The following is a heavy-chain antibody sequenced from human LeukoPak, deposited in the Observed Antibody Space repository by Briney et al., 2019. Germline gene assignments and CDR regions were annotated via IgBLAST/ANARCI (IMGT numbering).Heavy chain of an antibody. CDR1: GYSFTSYW. D-gene: IGHD5-18*01. Sequence: GESLKISCKGSGYSFTSYWIGWVRQMPGKGLEWMGIIYPGDSDTRYSPSFQGQVTISADKSISTAYLQWSSLKASDTAMYYCARYRYGSSGPYYYYYYMDVWGKGTTVTVSS. V-gene: IGHV5-51*01. CDR3: ARYRYGSSGPYYYYYYMDV. J-gene: IGHJ6*03. CDR2: IYPGDSDT.